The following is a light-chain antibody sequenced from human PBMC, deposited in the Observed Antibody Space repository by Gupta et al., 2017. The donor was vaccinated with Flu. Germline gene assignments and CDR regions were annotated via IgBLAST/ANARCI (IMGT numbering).Light chain of an antibody. CDR2: AAS. CDR1: QSISSY. CDR3: QQSYSTPRT. V-gene: IGKV1-39*01. Sequence: DTQITPPPSSLSASVGDRVTITCRASQSISSYLNWYQQKPGKAPKLLIYAASSLQSGVPARFSGSGSGTDFTLTISSLQPEDVATYYCQQSYSTPRTFGQGTKVEIK. J-gene: IGKJ1*01.